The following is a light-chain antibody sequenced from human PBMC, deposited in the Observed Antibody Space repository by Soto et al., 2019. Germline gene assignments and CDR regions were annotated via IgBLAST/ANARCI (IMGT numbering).Light chain of an antibody. CDR2: EGS. CDR3: SSYSGSCRDV. CDR1: SSDVGSYNL. Sequence: QSVLAQPASVSGSPGQSITISCTGTSSDVGSYNLVSWYQQHPGKAPKLMIYEGSKRPSGVSNRFSGSKSGNTASLTISGLQAEFLADYSSSSYSGSCRDVFGTGTKVTVL. J-gene: IGLJ1*01. V-gene: IGLV2-23*01.